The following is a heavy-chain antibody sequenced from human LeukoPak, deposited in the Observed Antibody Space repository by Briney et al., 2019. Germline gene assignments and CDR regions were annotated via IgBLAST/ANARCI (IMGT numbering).Heavy chain of an antibody. CDR1: GYTFTSYG. CDR2: ISAYNGNT. J-gene: IGHJ4*02. Sequence: GASVKVSCKASGYTFTSYGISWVRQAPGQGLEWMGWISAYNGNTSYAQKLQGRVTMTTDTSTSTAYMELRSLRSDDTAVHYCAREFYSSGWSTYYFDYWGQGTLVTVSS. CDR3: AREFYSSGWSTYYFDY. V-gene: IGHV1-18*01. D-gene: IGHD6-19*01.